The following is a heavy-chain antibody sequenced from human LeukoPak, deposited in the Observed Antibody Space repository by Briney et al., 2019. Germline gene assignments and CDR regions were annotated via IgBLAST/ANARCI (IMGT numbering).Heavy chain of an antibody. D-gene: IGHD3-3*01. CDR1: GFTVSSNY. Sequence: PGGSLRLSCAASGFTVSSNYMSWIRQPPGKGLEWIGEINHSGSTNYNPSLKSRVTISVDTSKNQFSLKLSSVTAADTAVYYCARDSNYDFWSGYYLGGTARTQFDYWGQGTLVTVSS. J-gene: IGHJ4*02. CDR3: ARDSNYDFWSGYYLGGTARTQFDY. CDR2: INHSGST. V-gene: IGHV4-34*01.